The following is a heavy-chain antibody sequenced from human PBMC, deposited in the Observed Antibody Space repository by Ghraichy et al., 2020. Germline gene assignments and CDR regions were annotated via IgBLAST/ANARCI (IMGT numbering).Heavy chain of an antibody. CDR2: FDPEDGET. V-gene: IGHV1-24*01. Sequence: ASVKVSCKVSGYTLTELSMHWVRQALEKGLEWLGGFDPEDGETIYAQKFQGRVTMTEDTSTDTAYMELSSLRSEDTAVYYCACRDGYNNDAFDIWGQGTMVTVSS. CDR1: GYTLTELS. CDR3: ACRDGYNNDAFDI. J-gene: IGHJ3*02. D-gene: IGHD5-24*01.